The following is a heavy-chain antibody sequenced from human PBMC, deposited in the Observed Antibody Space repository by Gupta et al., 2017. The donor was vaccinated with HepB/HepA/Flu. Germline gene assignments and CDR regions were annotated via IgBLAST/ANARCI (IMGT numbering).Heavy chain of an antibody. J-gene: IGHJ4*02. V-gene: IGHV1-69-2*01. CDR2: VDPEDGET. CDR1: GYTFTDYY. CDR3: ATGGRVVPAAAFVGELFPLSY. D-gene: IGHD2-2*01. Sequence: EVQLVQSGAEVKKPGATVKISCKVSGYTFTDYYMHWVQQAPGKGLEWMGLVDPEDGETIYAEKFQGRVTITADTSTDTAYMELSSLRSEDTAVYYCATGGRVVPAAAFVGELFPLSYWGQGTLVTVSS.